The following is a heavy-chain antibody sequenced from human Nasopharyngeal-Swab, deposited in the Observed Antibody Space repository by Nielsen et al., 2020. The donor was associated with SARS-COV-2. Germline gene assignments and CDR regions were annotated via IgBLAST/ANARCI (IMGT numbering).Heavy chain of an antibody. Sequence: WIRQPPGKGLEWIGSIYYSGSTYYNPSLKSRVTISVDTSENQFSLKLSSVTAADTAVYYCARSIAAAGNFPRIRVFPDVWGKGTTVTVSS. D-gene: IGHD6-13*01. CDR2: IYYSGST. V-gene: IGHV4-39*01. CDR3: ARSIAAAGNFPRIRVFPDV. J-gene: IGHJ6*04.